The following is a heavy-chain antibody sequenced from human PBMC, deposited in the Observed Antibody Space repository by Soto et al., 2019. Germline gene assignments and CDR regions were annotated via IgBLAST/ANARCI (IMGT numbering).Heavy chain of an antibody. Sequence: QMQLVQSGGGLVKPGGSLTLSCKASGFTFSDYYMIWVRQIPGKGLEWLSYISDSGSTIYYADSVRARFTIFRENAANSVYLQLDGLTDGDTAFYYCARGGSGWTRGGWLGPWGQGSLVTVSS. CDR3: ARGGSGWTRGGWLGP. CDR1: GFTFSDYY. CDR2: ISDSGSTI. D-gene: IGHD6-25*01. J-gene: IGHJ5*02. V-gene: IGHV3-11*01.